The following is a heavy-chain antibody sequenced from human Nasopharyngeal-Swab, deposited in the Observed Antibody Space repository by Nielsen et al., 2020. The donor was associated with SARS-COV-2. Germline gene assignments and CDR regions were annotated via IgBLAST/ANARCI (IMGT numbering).Heavy chain of an antibody. J-gene: IGHJ6*02. Sequence: SVKVSCKASGFTFTSSAMQWVRQARGQRLEWIGWIVVGSGNTNYAQKFQERVTITRDMSTSTAYMELSSLRSENTAVYYCARFRGSSWEDDYYYGMDVWGQGTTVTVSS. CDR1: GFTFTSSA. CDR3: ARFRGSSWEDDYYYGMDV. D-gene: IGHD6-13*01. V-gene: IGHV1-58*02. CDR2: IVVGSGNT.